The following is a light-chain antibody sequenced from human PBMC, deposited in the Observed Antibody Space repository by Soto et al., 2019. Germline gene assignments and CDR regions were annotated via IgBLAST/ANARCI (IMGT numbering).Light chain of an antibody. CDR1: RSLSRC. CDR3: QQRCNWPPVT. CDR2: DVS. J-gene: IGKJ4*01. V-gene: IGKV3-11*01. Sequence: DIVLTQSPATLSLSPGERATLSCRASRSLSRCLAWYQQKPGQPPRLLIYDVSDRPTGIPARFSGSGSGTDFTLTISSLEPEDFAVYYCQQRCNWPPVTFGGGTKLEIK.